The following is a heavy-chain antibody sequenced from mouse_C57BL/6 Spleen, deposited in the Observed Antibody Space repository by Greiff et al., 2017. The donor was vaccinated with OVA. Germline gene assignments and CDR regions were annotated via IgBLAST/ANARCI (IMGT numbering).Heavy chain of an antibody. CDR2: INPNNGGT. CDR3: ARCLYYYGSTYAMDY. D-gene: IGHD1-1*01. Sequence: VQLKQSGPELVKPGASVKIPCKASGYTFTDYNMDWVKQSHGKSLEWIGDINPNNGGTIYNQKFKGKATLTVDKSSSTAYMELRSLTSEDTAVYYCARCLYYYGSTYAMDYWGQGTSVTVSS. CDR1: GYTFTDYN. J-gene: IGHJ4*01. V-gene: IGHV1-18*01.